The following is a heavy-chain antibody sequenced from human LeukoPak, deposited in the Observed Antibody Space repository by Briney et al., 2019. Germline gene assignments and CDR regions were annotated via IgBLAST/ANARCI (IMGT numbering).Heavy chain of an antibody. CDR2: INHSGST. Sequence: SSETLSLTCAVYGGSFSDYYWSWIRQPPGKGLEWIGEINHSGSTNYNPSLKSRATISVDTSKNQFSLKLSSVTAADTAVYYCARVRDSVWLRSSTHFDYWGQGTLVTVSS. CDR1: GGSFSDYY. D-gene: IGHD5-12*01. V-gene: IGHV4-34*01. J-gene: IGHJ4*02. CDR3: ARVRDSVWLRSSTHFDY.